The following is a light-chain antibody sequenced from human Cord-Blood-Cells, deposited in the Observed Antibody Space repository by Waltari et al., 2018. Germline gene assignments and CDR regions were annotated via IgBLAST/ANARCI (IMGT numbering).Light chain of an antibody. Sequence: QSALTQPRSVSGSPGQSVTISCTGTSSAVGGYNYVSWYQPPPGNAPKLMIYDVSKRPSGVPDRFSGSKSCNTASLTISGLQAEEEADYYCCSYAGSYTCYVVFGGGTKLTVL. CDR3: CSYAGSYTCYVV. CDR2: DVS. V-gene: IGLV2-11*01. CDR1: SSAVGGYNY. J-gene: IGLJ2*01.